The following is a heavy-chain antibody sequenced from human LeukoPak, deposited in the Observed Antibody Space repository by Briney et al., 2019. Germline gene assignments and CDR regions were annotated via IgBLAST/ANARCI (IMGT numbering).Heavy chain of an antibody. J-gene: IGHJ5*02. V-gene: IGHV3-11*01. D-gene: IGHD3-9*01. CDR2: ISSSGSTI. CDR3: AKADYDILTGPRTNWFDP. Sequence: GGSLRLSCAASGFTFSDYYMSWIRQAPGKGLEWVSYISSSGSTIYYADSVKGRFTISRDNSKNTLYLQMNSLRAEDTAVYYCAKADYDILTGPRTNWFDPWGQGTLVTVSS. CDR1: GFTFSDYY.